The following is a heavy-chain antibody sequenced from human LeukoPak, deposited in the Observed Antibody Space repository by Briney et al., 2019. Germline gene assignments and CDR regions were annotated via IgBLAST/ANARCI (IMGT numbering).Heavy chain of an antibody. CDR2: INHSGST. V-gene: IGHV4-34*01. D-gene: IGHD3-16*02. CDR1: GGSFSGYY. J-gene: IGHJ4*02. Sequence: SETLSLTCAVYGGSFSGYYWSWIRQPPGKGLEWIGEINHSGSTNYNPSLKSRVTISVDTSKNPFSLKLSSVTAADTAVYYCARVPSTSSFGGVIVYYFDYWGQGTLVTVSS. CDR3: ARVPSTSSFGGVIVYYFDY.